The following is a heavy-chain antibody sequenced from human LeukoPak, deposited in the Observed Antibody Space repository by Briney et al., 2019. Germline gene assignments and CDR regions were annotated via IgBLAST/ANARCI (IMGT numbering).Heavy chain of an antibody. J-gene: IGHJ4*02. CDR3: AKRPYSNSGPFDY. Sequence: GRSLRLSCAASGFSFSSYAMSWVRQAPGKGLEWVSTFTAGGATTYNPDAVKGRFTISRDNSKNALYLQMNTLRAEDTAVYYCAKRPYSNSGPFDYWGQGTLVTVSS. V-gene: IGHV3-23*01. CDR2: FTAGGATT. CDR1: GFSFSSYA. D-gene: IGHD3-10*01.